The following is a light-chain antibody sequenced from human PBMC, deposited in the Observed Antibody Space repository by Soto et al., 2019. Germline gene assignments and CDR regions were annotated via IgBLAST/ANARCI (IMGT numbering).Light chain of an antibody. CDR1: SSDVGAYNY. CDR2: GVT. J-gene: IGLJ2*01. CDR3: ASYTSSSALVV. V-gene: IGLV2-14*01. Sequence: QSVLTQPASVSGSPGQSITISCAGTSSDVGAYNYVSWYQVHPGKAPKLMIYGVTHRPSGVSDRFSGSRFANTASLTISWLQAEDEADYYCASYTSSSALVVFGGGTQLTVL.